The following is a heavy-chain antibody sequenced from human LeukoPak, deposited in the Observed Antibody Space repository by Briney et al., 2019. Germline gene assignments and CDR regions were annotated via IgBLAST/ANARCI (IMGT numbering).Heavy chain of an antibody. V-gene: IGHV1-18*01. D-gene: IGHD3-22*01. CDR1: GYTFTSYG. J-gene: IGHJ4*02. CDR2: ISAYNGNT. Sequence: GASVKVSCKASGYTFTSYGISWVRQAPGQGLEWMGWISAYNGNTNYAQKLQGRVTMTTDTSTSTAYMELRSLRSDDTAVYYCARDSVYYYDSSGIDYWGQGTLVTVSS. CDR3: ARDSVYYYDSSGIDY.